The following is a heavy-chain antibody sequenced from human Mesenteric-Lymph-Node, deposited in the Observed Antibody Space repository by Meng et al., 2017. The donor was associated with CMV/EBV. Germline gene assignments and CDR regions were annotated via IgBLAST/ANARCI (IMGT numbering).Heavy chain of an antibody. CDR3: ARDRQPGYVGVVFDI. D-gene: IGHD3-16*01. Sequence: GESLKISCAASAFTFSDKYMTWIRQAPGKGLEWVSSITAGSRFYTYYGDSVKGRFAISRDNARNSLYLQMSNLRAEDTAVYYCARDRQPGYVGVVFDIWGQGTMVTVSS. V-gene: IGHV3-11*06. CDR1: AFTFSDKY. CDR2: ITAGSRFYT. J-gene: IGHJ3*02.